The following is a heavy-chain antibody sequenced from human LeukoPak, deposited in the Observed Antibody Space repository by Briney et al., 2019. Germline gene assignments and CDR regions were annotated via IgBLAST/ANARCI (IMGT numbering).Heavy chain of an antibody. CDR2: INTNSGAT. V-gene: IGHV1-2*02. CDR3: ARGPIGGLRKCFDL. Sequence: GASVSVSCKASGNTFAGYYVHWVRQAPGQGLEWMGWINTNSGATNFAQNFQGRVTMTTDTSVTTAYMDLDRLKPDAAAVYFCARGPIGGLRKCFDLWGQGTLVTVSS. J-gene: IGHJ4*02. D-gene: IGHD1-26*01. CDR1: GNTFAGYY.